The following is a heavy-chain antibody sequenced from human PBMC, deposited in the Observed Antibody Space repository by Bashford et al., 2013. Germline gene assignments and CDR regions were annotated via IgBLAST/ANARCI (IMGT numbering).Heavy chain of an antibody. CDR3: ASRTLSSRWTNDY. Sequence: GGPVRLSCAASGFTFDDFAMHWVRQAPGKGLEWVSYISSSSSLIFYSDSVKGRFTISRDNAKNSLYLQMNSLRAEDTAVYYCASRTLSSRWTNDYWGQGTLVTVSS. J-gene: IGHJ4*02. V-gene: IGHV3-48*01. CDR1: GFTFDDFA. D-gene: IGHD6-13*01. CDR2: ISSSSSLI.